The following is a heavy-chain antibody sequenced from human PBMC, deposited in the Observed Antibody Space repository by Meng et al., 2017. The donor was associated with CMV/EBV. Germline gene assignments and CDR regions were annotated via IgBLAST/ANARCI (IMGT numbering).Heavy chain of an antibody. Sequence: ASVKVSCKASGYTFTGYYMHWVRQAPGQGLEWMGWINPNSGGTNYAQKFQGRVTMTRDTSISTAYMELSRLRSDDTAVYYCARGPGVVVPAATDYWGQGTLVTVSS. CDR1: GYTFTGYY. D-gene: IGHD2-2*01. CDR3: ARGPGVVVPAATDY. J-gene: IGHJ4*02. CDR2: INPNSGGT. V-gene: IGHV1-2*02.